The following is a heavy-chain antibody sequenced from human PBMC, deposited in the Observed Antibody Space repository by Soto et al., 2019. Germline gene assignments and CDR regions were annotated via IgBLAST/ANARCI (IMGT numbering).Heavy chain of an antibody. V-gene: IGHV4-59*08. J-gene: IGHJ4*02. D-gene: IGHD3-9*01. CDR3: ARRGDILTPYFEY. CDR2: IYYSGST. CDR1: GGSISSYY. Sequence: TSETLSLICTVSGGSISSYYWSWLRQPPGKGLEWIGYIYYSGSTNYNPSLKSRVTISVDTSKNQFSLKLSSVTAADTAVYYCARRGDILTPYFEYWGQGTLVTVSS.